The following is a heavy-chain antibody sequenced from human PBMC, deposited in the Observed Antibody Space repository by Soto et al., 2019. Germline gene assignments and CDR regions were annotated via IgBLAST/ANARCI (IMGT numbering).Heavy chain of an antibody. CDR3: ATRVAPWCSGNYYYGMDV. CDR2: ISGSGGST. Sequence: EVQLLESGGGLVQPGGSLRLSCAASGFTFSSYTMSWVRQAPGKGLEWVSGISGSGGSTYYADSVKGRFTISRDNSKNMLYLQMNSLRAEDMAVYYCATRVAPWCSGNYYYGMDVWGQGTTVTVSS. J-gene: IGHJ6*02. D-gene: IGHD3-10*02. CDR1: GFTFSSYT. V-gene: IGHV3-23*01.